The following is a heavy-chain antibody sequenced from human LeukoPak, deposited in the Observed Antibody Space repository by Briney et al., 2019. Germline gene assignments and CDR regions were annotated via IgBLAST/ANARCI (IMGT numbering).Heavy chain of an antibody. J-gene: IGHJ4*02. Sequence: GGSLRLSCAASGFTFSSYSMNWVRQAPGKGLEWVSSISSSSSYIYYADSVKGRFTISRDNAKNSLYLQMNSLRAEDTAVYYCARDPWGVVVPAAMEDYWGKGTLVTVSS. D-gene: IGHD2-2*01. CDR2: ISSSSSYI. V-gene: IGHV3-21*01. CDR1: GFTFSSYS. CDR3: ARDPWGVVVPAAMEDY.